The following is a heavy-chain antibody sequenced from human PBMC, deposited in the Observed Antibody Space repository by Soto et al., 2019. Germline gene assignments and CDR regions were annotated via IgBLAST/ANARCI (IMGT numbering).Heavy chain of an antibody. CDR3: ARVVGALGHWFDP. J-gene: IGHJ5*02. CDR2: ISAYNGNT. V-gene: IGHV1-18*01. Sequence: ASVKVSWQGSGYTFTSYGISWGRQAPGQGLEWMGRISAYNGNTNYAQKLQGRVTMTTDTSTSTAYMELRSLRSDDTAVYYCARVVGALGHWFDPWGQGTLVTVSS. D-gene: IGHD1-26*01. CDR1: GYTFTSYG.